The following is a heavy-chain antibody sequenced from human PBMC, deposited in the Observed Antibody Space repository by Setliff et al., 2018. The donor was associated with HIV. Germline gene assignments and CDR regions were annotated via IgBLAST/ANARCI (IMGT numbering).Heavy chain of an antibody. CDR2: IYYSGNT. D-gene: IGHD3-9*01. Sequence: PSETLSLTCTVSGDSISSGGYYWSWIRQHPGKGLEWIGFIYYSGNTYYNPSLKRRVSMSVDTSKNQFSLRLSSVTAADTAVYYCAREGRPVKFDSWGQGALVTVSS. J-gene: IGHJ4*02. CDR1: GDSISSGGYY. V-gene: IGHV4-31*03. CDR3: AREGRPVKFDS.